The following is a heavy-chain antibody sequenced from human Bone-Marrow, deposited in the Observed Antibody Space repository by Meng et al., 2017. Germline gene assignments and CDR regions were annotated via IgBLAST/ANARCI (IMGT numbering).Heavy chain of an antibody. D-gene: IGHD2-8*01. Sequence: EGQVEESGGRLSQSGGSVRVSCAAWGFTVSRNYISSVRQAPGKGLEWVSVIYSGGGTSYYADSVKGRFTISRDNSKHLVYLHMSSLSAEDTAVYFCTRGMAPEGYFDLWGRGTLVTVSS. CDR2: IYSGGGTS. CDR3: TRGMAPEGYFDL. J-gene: IGHJ2*01. CDR1: GFTVSRNY. V-gene: IGHV3-53*01.